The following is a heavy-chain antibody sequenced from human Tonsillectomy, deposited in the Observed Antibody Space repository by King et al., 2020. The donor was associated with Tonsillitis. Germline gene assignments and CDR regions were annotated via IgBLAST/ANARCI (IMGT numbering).Heavy chain of an antibody. J-gene: IGHJ4*02. CDR2: IYYSGST. V-gene: IGHV4-61*01. CDR1: GGSVSSGSYY. CDR3: AGRMSAWYYDY. Sequence: VQLQESGPGLVKPSETLSLTCTVSGGSVSSGSYYWSWIRQPPGKGLEWIGYIYYSGSTNYNPSLKSRVPISVDTSKNQFSLKLISVTAADTAVYYCAGRMSAWYYDYWGQGTLVTVSS.